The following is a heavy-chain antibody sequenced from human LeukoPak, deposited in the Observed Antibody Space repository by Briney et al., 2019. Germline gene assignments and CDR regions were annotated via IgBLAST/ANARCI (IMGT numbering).Heavy chain of an antibody. Sequence: GVSLRLSCAASGFIFYNYGMHWVRQAPGKGLEWVALISYGESDKYYADSVKGRFTIARDSSKNTLYLQMNNLRAEDTAVYYCAKVKAYNVIDYWGQGTLVAVSS. V-gene: IGHV3-30*18. J-gene: IGHJ4*02. CDR1: GFIFYNYG. CDR2: ISYGESDK. CDR3: AKVKAYNVIDY. D-gene: IGHD1-14*01.